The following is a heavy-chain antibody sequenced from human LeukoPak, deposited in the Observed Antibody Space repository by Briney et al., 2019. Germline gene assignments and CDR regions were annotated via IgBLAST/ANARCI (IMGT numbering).Heavy chain of an antibody. CDR1: GFTFSSYG. D-gene: IGHD3-16*02. Sequence: GRSLRLSCAASGFTFSSYGMHWVRQAPGKGLEWVAVIWYDGSNKYYADSVKGRFTISRDNSKNTLYLQMNSLRAEDTAVYYCARGTRLRLGELSLNYWGQGTLVTVSS. V-gene: IGHV3-33*08. CDR2: IWYDGSNK. CDR3: ARGTRLRLGELSLNY. J-gene: IGHJ4*02.